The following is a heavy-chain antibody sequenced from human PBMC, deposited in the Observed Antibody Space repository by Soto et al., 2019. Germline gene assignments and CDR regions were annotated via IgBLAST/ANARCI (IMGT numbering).Heavy chain of an antibody. CDR2: VNPSGGST. D-gene: IGHD2-8*01. Sequence: QVQLVQSGAEVKKPGASVKVSCKASGYIFTAYSMHWVRQAPGQGLEWMGVVNPSGGSTNYAQKFRGRITMTRDTSTSTVYMDLSSLTSEDTAVYYCAREENCSHGVCYSEYFQRWGQGTLVTVSS. CDR1: GYIFTAYS. J-gene: IGHJ1*01. V-gene: IGHV1-46*01. CDR3: AREENCSHGVCYSEYFQR.